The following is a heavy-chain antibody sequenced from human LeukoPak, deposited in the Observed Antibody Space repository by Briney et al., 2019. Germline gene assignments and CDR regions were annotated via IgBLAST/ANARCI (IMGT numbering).Heavy chain of an antibody. CDR3: ARHAYDSSGYYYDY. Sequence: GSLRLSCAASGFTFSSYAMSWVRQAPGKGLEWIGSIYYSGSTYYNPSLKSRVTISVDTSKNQFSLKLSSVTAADTAVYYCARHAYDSSGYYYDYWGQGTLVTVSS. D-gene: IGHD3-22*01. V-gene: IGHV4-39*01. J-gene: IGHJ4*02. CDR2: IYYSGST. CDR1: GFTFSSYA.